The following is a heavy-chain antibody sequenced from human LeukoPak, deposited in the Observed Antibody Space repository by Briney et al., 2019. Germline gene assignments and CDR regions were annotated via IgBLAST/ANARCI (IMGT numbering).Heavy chain of an antibody. Sequence: GGSLRLSCAASGFTFSTYGMSWVRQAPGKGLEWVSGISGSGGSTYYADSVKGRFTISRDNSKNTLYLQMNSLRAEDMAVYYCAKGSDDIVVVVAAEFVYWGQGTLVTVSS. CDR3: AKGSDDIVVVVAAEFVY. CDR2: ISGSGGST. V-gene: IGHV3-23*01. D-gene: IGHD2-15*01. CDR1: GFTFSTYG. J-gene: IGHJ4*02.